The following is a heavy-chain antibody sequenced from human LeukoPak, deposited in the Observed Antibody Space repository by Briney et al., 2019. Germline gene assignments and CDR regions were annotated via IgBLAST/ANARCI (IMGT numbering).Heavy chain of an antibody. D-gene: IGHD3-3*01. CDR1: GFTFSSYA. J-gene: IGHJ6*02. Sequence: PGGSLRLSCAASGFTFSSYAMSWVRQAPGKGLEWVSGISDSGGNTYYADSVKGRFTISRDNSKNTLYLQMNSLRAEDTAVYYCARGNFWSGYYGMDVWGQGTTVTVSS. CDR2: ISDSGGNT. V-gene: IGHV3-23*01. CDR3: ARGNFWSGYYGMDV.